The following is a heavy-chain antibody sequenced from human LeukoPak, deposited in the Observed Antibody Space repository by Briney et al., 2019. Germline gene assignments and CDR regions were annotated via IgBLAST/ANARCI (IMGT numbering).Heavy chain of an antibody. D-gene: IGHD6-19*01. J-gene: IGHJ2*01. V-gene: IGHV4-59*08. CDR2: IYYSGST. CDR3: AKTVAGYWYFDL. CDR1: GGSISHYL. Sequence: PSETLPLTCTVSGGSISHYLWSWIRQPPGKALEWIGYIYYSGSTNYNPSLKSRVTISVDPSKNQFSLKLNSVTAADTAVYYCAKTVAGYWYFDLWGRGTLVTVSS.